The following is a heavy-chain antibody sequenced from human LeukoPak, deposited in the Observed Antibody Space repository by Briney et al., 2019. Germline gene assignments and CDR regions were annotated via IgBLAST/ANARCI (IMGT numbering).Heavy chain of an antibody. CDR1: GGTFSSYA. CDR3: ASAGTLGYCSGGSCPNWFDP. CDR2: IIPILGIA. Sequence: GASVKVSCKASGGTFSSYAISRVRQAPEQGLEWMGRIIPILGIANYAQKFQGRVTITADKSTSTAYMELSSLRSEDTAVYYCASAGTLGYCSGGSCPNWFDPWGQGTLVTVSS. D-gene: IGHD2-15*01. J-gene: IGHJ5*02. V-gene: IGHV1-69*04.